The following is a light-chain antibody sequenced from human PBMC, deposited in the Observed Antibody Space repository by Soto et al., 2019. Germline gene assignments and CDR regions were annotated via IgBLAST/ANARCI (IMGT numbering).Light chain of an antibody. V-gene: IGLV3-27*01. J-gene: IGLJ3*02. Sequence: SYELTQPSSVSVSPEQTARITCSGDVLAKKYARWFQQKPGQAPVLVIYKDSERPSGIPERFSGSSSGTTVTLTISGAQVEDEADYYCYSAADNNGAVFGGGTKLTVL. CDR3: YSAADNNGAV. CDR2: KDS. CDR1: VLAKKY.